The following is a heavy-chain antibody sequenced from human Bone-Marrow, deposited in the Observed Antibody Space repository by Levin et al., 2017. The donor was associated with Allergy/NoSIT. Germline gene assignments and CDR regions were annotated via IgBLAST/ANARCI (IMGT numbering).Heavy chain of an antibody. Sequence: GGSLRLSCAASGFTFSNAWMNWVRQAPGKGLEWVGRIKSKTDGGTTDYAAPVKGRFTISRDDSKNTLYLQMNSLKTEDTAVYYCHYYYDSSDYAHFGHWGQGTLVTVSS. V-gene: IGHV3-15*01. J-gene: IGHJ4*02. D-gene: IGHD3-22*01. CDR2: IKSKTDGGTT. CDR3: HYYYDSSDYAHFGH. CDR1: GFTFSNAW.